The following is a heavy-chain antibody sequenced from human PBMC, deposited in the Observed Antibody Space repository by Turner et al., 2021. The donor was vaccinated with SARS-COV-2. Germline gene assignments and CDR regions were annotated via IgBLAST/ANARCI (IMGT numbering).Heavy chain of an antibody. V-gene: IGHV3-21*01. CDR1: GFPFSSYS. CDR2: ISSRTIFI. J-gene: IGHJ6*02. D-gene: IGHD3-3*01. CDR3: AREDDFWSGYQYYRMDV. Sequence: EVQLVESGGGLVKPGGSLRLSCAASGFPFSSYSMNWVRQAPGRGLEWVSSISSRTIFIYYADSVKGRFTISRDNAKNSLYLQMNSLRAEDTAVYYCAREDDFWSGYQYYRMDVWGQGTTVTVSS.